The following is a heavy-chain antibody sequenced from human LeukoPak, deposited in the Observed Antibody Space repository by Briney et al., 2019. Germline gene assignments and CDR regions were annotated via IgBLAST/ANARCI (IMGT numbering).Heavy chain of an antibody. CDR3: ARVVVVAATPVNYFDY. CDR2: IYHSGNT. CDR1: GGSISSNNW. J-gene: IGHJ4*02. Sequence: SGTLSLTCAFSGGSISSNNWWSWVRQPPGKGLEWVGEIYHSGNTNYNPSLKSRVTISVDKSKKQFSLKLSSVTAADTAVYYCARVVVVAATPVNYFDYWGQGTLVTVSS. D-gene: IGHD2-15*01. V-gene: IGHV4-4*02.